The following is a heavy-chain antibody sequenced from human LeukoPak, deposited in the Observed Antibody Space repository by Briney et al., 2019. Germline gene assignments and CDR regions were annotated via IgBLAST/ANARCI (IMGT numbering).Heavy chain of an antibody. CDR1: GFTFSSYA. J-gene: IGHJ4*02. V-gene: IGHV3-30*04. Sequence: PGGSLRLSWAASGFTFSSYAMHWVRQAPGKGLEWVAVISYDGSNKYYADSVKGRFTISRDNSKNTLYLQMNSLRAEDTAVYYCARDGRGYSYGSPPDYWGQGTLVTVSS. CDR2: ISYDGSNK. CDR3: ARDGRGYSYGSPPDY. D-gene: IGHD5-18*01.